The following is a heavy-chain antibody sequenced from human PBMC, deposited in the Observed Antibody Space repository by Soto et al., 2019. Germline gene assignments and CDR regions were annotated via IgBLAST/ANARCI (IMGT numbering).Heavy chain of an antibody. CDR1: GGSISSGGYS. J-gene: IGHJ4*02. CDR3: ARGMTTVTTLDY. V-gene: IGHV4-30-2*01. CDR2: IYHSGST. D-gene: IGHD4-4*01. Sequence: QLQLQESGSGLVKPSQTLSLTCAVSGGSISSGGYSWSWIRQPPGKGLEWIGYIYHSGSTYDNTSLKRRITISIDRSKNQLSLKLSSVTAADTAVYYCARGMTTVTTLDYWGQGTLVTVSS.